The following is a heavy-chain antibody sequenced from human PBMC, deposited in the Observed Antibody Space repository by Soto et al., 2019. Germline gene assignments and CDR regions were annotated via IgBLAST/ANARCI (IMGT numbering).Heavy chain of an antibody. V-gene: IGHV4-59*01. D-gene: IGHD2-8*01. Sequence: PSETLSLTCTVSGTSISIYYWSLIRQPPGKGLEWIANIHYSGTTNYNPSLASRVTLSVDTSKDQFSLKMTSVTAADRAMYFCARYNAYAIDYWGRGTLVTVSS. CDR2: IHYSGTT. CDR3: ARYNAYAIDY. J-gene: IGHJ4*02. CDR1: GTSISIYY.